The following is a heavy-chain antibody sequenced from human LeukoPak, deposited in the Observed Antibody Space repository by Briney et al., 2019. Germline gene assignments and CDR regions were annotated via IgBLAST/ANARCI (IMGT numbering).Heavy chain of an antibody. V-gene: IGHV4-34*01. Sequence: SETLSLTCAVYGGSFSGYYWSWIRQPPGKGLEWIGEINHSGSTNYNPSLKSRVTISVDTSKTQFSLKLSSVTAADTAVYYCASRSPDGYNSGYWRQGTLVTVSS. CDR1: GGSFSGYY. CDR3: ASRSPDGYNSGY. D-gene: IGHD5-24*01. J-gene: IGHJ4*02. CDR2: INHSGST.